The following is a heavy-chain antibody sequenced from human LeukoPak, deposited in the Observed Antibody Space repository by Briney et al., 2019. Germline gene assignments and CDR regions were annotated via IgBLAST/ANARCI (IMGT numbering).Heavy chain of an antibody. CDR3: ARGAWGIAAGYYMDV. CDR1: GFTFDDYG. CDR2: INWNGGST. J-gene: IGHJ6*03. D-gene: IGHD6-13*01. Sequence: PGGSLRLSCAASGFTFDDYGMSWIRQAPGKGLEWVSGINWNGGSTGYADSVKGRFTISRDNAKNSLYLQMNSLRAEDTALYYCARGAWGIAAGYYMDVWGKGTTVTVSS. V-gene: IGHV3-20*04.